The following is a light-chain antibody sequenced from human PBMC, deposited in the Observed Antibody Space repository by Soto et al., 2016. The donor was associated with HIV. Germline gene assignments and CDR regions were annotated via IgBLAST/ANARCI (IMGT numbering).Light chain of an antibody. Sequence: SYELTQPPSVSVSPGQTARITCSGDALPKQYAYWYQQKPGQAPVLVIYKDSERPSGIPERFSGSSSGTTVTLTISGVQAEDEADYYCQSADSSGTYGVFGGRDQADRP. CDR1: ALPKQY. CDR2: KDS. V-gene: IGLV3-25*03. CDR3: QSADSSGTYGV. J-gene: IGLJ3*02.